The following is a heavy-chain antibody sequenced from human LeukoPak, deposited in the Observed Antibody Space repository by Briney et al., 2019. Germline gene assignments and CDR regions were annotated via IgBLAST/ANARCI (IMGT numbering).Heavy chain of an antibody. Sequence: GGSLRLSCAASGFTFSSYWMSWVRQAPGKGPEWVANIKQDGSEKYYVDSVKGRFTISRDNAKNSLYLQMNSLRAEDTAVYYCARDRAREMVTTSINFDYWGQGTLVTVSS. D-gene: IGHD5-18*01. V-gene: IGHV3-7*01. CDR2: IKQDGSEK. CDR1: GFTFSSYW. J-gene: IGHJ4*02. CDR3: ARDRAREMVTTSINFDY.